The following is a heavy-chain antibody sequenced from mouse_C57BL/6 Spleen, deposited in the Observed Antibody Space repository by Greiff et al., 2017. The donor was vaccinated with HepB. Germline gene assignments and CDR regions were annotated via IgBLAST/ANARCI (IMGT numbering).Heavy chain of an antibody. Sequence: VQLQQSGAELVRPGTSVKVSCKASGYAFTNYLIEWVKQRPGQGLEWIGVINPGSGGTNYNEKFKGKATLTADKSSSTAYMQLSSLTSEDSAVYFCARGDYDYDGVAYWGQGTLVTVSA. J-gene: IGHJ3*01. CDR2: INPGSGGT. CDR3: ARGDYDYDGVAY. D-gene: IGHD2-4*01. V-gene: IGHV1-54*01. CDR1: GYAFTNYL.